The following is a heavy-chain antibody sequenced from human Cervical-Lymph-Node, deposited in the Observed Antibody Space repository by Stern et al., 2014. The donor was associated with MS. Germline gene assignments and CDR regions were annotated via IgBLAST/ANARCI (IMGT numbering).Heavy chain of an antibody. V-gene: IGHV5-51*01. CDR3: ARGSGRDFFDY. CDR2: IYPGASEA. Sequence: EVQLVQSGAEVKKPGEFLKISCKGSGYSFTNYWIGWVRQLPGKVLEWMGIIYPGASEARYSPSFQGQVTISADNSISTAYLQWSSLKASDTAMYYCARGSGRDFFDYWGQGTLVTVSS. D-gene: IGHD3-3*01. CDR1: GYSFTNYW. J-gene: IGHJ4*02.